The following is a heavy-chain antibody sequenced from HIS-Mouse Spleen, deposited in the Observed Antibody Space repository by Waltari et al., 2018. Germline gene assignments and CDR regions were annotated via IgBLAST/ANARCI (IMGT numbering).Heavy chain of an antibody. CDR3: ARIAEGYTSGWYAFDY. CDR1: GFSLSTSGMC. V-gene: IGHV2-70*15. CDR2: IDWDDDK. Sequence: QVTLRESGPALVKPTQTLTLTCTFSGFSLSTSGMCGSGIRQPPGKALEWLARIDWDDDKYYSTSLKTRLTISRDTSKNQVVLTMTNMDPLDTATYYCARIAEGYTSGWYAFDYWGQGTLVTVSS. D-gene: IGHD6-19*01. J-gene: IGHJ4*02.